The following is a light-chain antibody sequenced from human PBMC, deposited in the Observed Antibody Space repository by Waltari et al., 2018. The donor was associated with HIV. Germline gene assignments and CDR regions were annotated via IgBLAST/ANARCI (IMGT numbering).Light chain of an antibody. J-gene: IGLJ1*01. V-gene: IGLV3-1*01. Sequence: SYELTQPPSVSVSPGQTATITCSGDKLGDKYAGWYQQKSGQSPVLVIYQDTKRPPGIPERFSGSNSGNTAPLTITGTQATDEADYYCQTWDNTYVFGAGTKVTVL. CDR3: QTWDNTYV. CDR1: KLGDKY. CDR2: QDT.